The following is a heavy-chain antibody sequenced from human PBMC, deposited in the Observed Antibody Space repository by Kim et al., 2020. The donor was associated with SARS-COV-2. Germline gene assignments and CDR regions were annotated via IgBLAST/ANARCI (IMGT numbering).Heavy chain of an antibody. J-gene: IGHJ4*02. D-gene: IGHD3-22*01. Sequence: ASVKVSCKASGYTFTSHHLSWVRQAPGQGLEWMGIINPSGAWISYAQNLRGRVTMTSDTSTSTVYMALNNLRPEDTAMYYCARTNYHDSNDPNFDSWGQG. CDR2: INPSGAWI. CDR1: GYTFTSHH. CDR3: ARTNYHDSNDPNFDS. V-gene: IGHV1-46*04.